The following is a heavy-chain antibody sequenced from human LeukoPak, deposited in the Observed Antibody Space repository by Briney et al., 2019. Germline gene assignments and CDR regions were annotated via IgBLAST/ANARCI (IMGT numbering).Heavy chain of an antibody. D-gene: IGHD3-10*01. V-gene: IGHV1-3*01. Sequence: GASVKVSCKASGYTFTSYAMHWVRQAPGQRLEWMGWINAGNGNTKYSQKFQGRVTITRDTSASTAYMELSSLRSEDTAVYYCARDKVLLWFGELFPYYFDYWGQGTLVTVSS. CDR2: INAGNGNT. CDR3: ARDKVLLWFGELFPYYFDY. J-gene: IGHJ4*02. CDR1: GYTFTSYA.